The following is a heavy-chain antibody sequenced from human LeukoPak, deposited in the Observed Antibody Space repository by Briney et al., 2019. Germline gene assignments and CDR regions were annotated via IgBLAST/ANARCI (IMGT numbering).Heavy chain of an antibody. CDR1: GFTFSSYA. Sequence: PGGSLRLSCAASGFTFSSYAMSWVRQAPGKGLEWVSVIYSGGSTYYADSVKGRFTISRDNSKNTLYLQMNSLRAEDTAVYYCARGSPFDYWGQGTLVTVSS. CDR3: ARGSPFDY. V-gene: IGHV3-66*01. CDR2: IYSGGST. J-gene: IGHJ4*02.